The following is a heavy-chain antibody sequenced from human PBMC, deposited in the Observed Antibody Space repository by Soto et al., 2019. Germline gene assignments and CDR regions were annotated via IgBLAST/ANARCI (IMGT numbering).Heavy chain of an antibody. CDR2: IIPIFGTA. V-gene: IGHV1-69*13. J-gene: IGHJ3*02. Sequence: SVKGYWKAAGVTFSSYAISWGRQAPGQGLEWMGGIIPIFGTANYAQKFQGRVTITADESTSTAYMELSSLRSEDTAVYYCARRRYYDSSGYAFDIWGQGTMVTVSS. D-gene: IGHD3-22*01. CDR3: ARRRYYDSSGYAFDI. CDR1: GVTFSSYA.